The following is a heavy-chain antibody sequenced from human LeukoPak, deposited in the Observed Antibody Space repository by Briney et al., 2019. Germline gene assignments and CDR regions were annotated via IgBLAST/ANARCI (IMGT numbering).Heavy chain of an antibody. V-gene: IGHV1-8*03. Sequence: APVKVSCKASGYTFTSYDITWVRQATGQGLEWMGWMNPNSGNTGYPQKFQGRLTITRNISISTIYMELSSLTSEDTAVYYCARGGAVTTFYYYYMDVWGKGTTVTVSS. D-gene: IGHD4-17*01. CDR2: MNPNSGNT. J-gene: IGHJ6*03. CDR3: ARGGAVTTFYYYYMDV. CDR1: GYTFTSYD.